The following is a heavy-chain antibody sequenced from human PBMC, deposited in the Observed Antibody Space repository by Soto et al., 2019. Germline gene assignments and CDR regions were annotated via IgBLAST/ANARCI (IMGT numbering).Heavy chain of an antibody. CDR3: AGSSSWYWFDP. J-gene: IGHJ5*02. CDR1: GFTFSDYY. V-gene: IGHV3-11*05. Sequence: QVQLVESGGGLVKPGGSLRLSCAASGFTFSDYYMSWIRQAPGKGLEWVSYISSSSSYTNYADSVKGRFTISRDNAKNSLYLQMNSLRAEDTAVYYCAGSSSWYWFDPWGQGTLVTVSS. D-gene: IGHD6-13*01. CDR2: ISSSSSYT.